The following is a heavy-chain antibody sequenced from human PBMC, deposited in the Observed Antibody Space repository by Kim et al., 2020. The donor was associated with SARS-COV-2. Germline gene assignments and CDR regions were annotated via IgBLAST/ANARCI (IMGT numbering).Heavy chain of an antibody. V-gene: IGHV3-11*05. CDR3: ARDVTPYFGSTFYDALDF. D-gene: IGHD3-9*01. J-gene: IGHJ3*01. Sequence: KGRFTISRANAKNSLYLQMSSLRADDTAVYYCARDVTPYFGSTFYDALDFWGQGTMVTVSS.